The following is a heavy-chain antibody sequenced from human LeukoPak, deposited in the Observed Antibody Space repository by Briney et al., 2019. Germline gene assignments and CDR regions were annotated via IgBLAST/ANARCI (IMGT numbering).Heavy chain of an antibody. J-gene: IGHJ5*02. CDR1: GFTLSTSD. Sequence: GGSLRLSCVASGFTLSTSDMNWVRQAPGKGLEWVSSISTSSRYIYYRDSVKGRFTISRDDAKSSLYLQMNSLTVEDTAVYYFVRARCTCCPCYFLHSWIDPWGQGTLVTVSS. CDR2: ISTSSRYI. CDR3: VRARCTCCPCYFLHSWIDP. D-gene: IGHD2-21*01. V-gene: IGHV3-21*06.